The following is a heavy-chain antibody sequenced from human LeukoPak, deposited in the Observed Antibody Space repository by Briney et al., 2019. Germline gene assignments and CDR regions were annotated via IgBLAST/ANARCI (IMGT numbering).Heavy chain of an antibody. Sequence: GGTLRLSCAASGFTFSSYWMHWVREAPGKGLVWFSRINSDGSRTSYADSVKGRFTISRDNAKNTLYLQMNSLRAEDTAVYYCARFNIDYWGQGTLVTVSS. J-gene: IGHJ4*02. D-gene: IGHD2/OR15-2a*01. V-gene: IGHV3-74*01. CDR1: GFTFSSYW. CDR3: ARFNIDY. CDR2: INSDGSRT.